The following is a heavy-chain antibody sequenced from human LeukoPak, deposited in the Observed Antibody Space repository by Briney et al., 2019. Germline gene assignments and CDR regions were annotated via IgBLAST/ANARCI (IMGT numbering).Heavy chain of an antibody. CDR2: VIPSGAST. J-gene: IGHJ3*02. V-gene: IGHV3-23*01. CDR1: GFTFTTYG. Sequence: PGGSLRLSCAASGFTFTTYGTNWVRQAPGKGLEWVSGVIPSGASTYYADSVKGRFTISRDNSKNTLYLLMNSLRAEDTAVYYRTSSGYYGLAFDIWGQGTMVTVSS. CDR3: TSSGYYGLAFDI. D-gene: IGHD3-22*01.